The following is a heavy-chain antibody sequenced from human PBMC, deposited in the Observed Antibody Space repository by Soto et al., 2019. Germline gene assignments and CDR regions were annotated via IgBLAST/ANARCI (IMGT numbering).Heavy chain of an antibody. Sequence: PTGALGLFCEASGFIFTNYAMTWVRQPPGKGLEWLSVISGYGSRTYYADSVKGRLTISRDNSNNTLYLHMTSLSAADTAVYYCARRLGSGNPYFDYWGQGTLVTVTS. J-gene: IGHJ4*02. CDR1: GFIFTNYA. D-gene: IGHD3-16*01. V-gene: IGHV3-23*01. CDR3: ARRLGSGNPYFDY. CDR2: ISGYGSRT.